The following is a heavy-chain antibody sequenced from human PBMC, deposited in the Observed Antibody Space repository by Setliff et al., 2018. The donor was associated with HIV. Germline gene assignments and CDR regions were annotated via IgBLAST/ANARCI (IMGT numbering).Heavy chain of an antibody. D-gene: IGHD2-8*01. V-gene: IGHV4-39*01. Sequence: SETLSLTCTVSGGAFNTSSSYWGWIRQPPGKGLEYIGGIFYSGSAHYNPSLKSRVTISVDTSKNQLSLKLSSVTAADTAVYYCARLKLSGVIDYWGQGTLVTVSS. CDR2: IFYSGSA. CDR1: GGAFNTSSSY. CDR3: ARLKLSGVIDY. J-gene: IGHJ4*02.